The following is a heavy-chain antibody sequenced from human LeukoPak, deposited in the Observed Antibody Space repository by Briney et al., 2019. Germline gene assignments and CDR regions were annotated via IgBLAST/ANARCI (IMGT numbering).Heavy chain of an antibody. Sequence: QPGGSLRLSCAVSGFTFSNYWMHWVRQAPGKGLVWVSRINSDGSSTNYADSVKGRFTISGDNTKNTLYLQMNSLSAEDTAVYFCTRVGRPIYDYWGQGTLVTVSS. D-gene: IGHD3-10*01. CDR1: GFTFSNYW. CDR2: INSDGSST. J-gene: IGHJ4*02. CDR3: TRVGRPIYDY. V-gene: IGHV3-74*01.